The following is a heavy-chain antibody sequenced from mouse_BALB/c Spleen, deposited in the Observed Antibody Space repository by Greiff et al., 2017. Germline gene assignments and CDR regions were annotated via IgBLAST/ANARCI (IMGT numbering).Heavy chain of an antibody. V-gene: IGHV5-6-4*01. Sequence: EVMLVESGGGLVKPGGSLKLSCAASGFTFSSYTMSWVRQTPEKRLEWVATISSGGSYTYYPDSVKGRSTIARDNAKNALYLQMSSLTSEDTAMYYGTSVLAAAYFDYWGQGTTVTVSS. CDR2: ISSGGSYT. CDR1: GFTFSSYT. CDR3: TSVLAAAYFDY. J-gene: IGHJ2*01.